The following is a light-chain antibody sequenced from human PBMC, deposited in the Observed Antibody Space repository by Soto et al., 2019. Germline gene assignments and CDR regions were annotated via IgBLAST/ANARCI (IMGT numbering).Light chain of an antibody. CDR2: EVN. CDR1: SSDVGSYNL. CDR3: CSYAGTSYV. J-gene: IGLJ1*01. Sequence: SALTQPASVSGSPGQSITISCTGTSSDVGSYNLVSWYQHHPGKVPKLMIYEVNKRPSGVSNRFSGSKSGNTASLTISGLQAEDEADYYCCSYAGTSYVFGTGTKVTVL. V-gene: IGLV2-23*02.